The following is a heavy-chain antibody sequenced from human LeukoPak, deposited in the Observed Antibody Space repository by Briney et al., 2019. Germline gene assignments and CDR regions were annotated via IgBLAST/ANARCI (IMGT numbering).Heavy chain of an antibody. CDR2: INHSGST. J-gene: IGHJ4*02. D-gene: IGHD3-22*01. V-gene: IGHV4-34*01. CDR3: ARGSQYYYDSSGYYSHDY. CDR1: GGSFSGYY. Sequence: SETLSLTCAVYGGSFSGYYWSWIRQPPGKGLEWIGEINHSGSTNYSPSLKSRVTISVDTSKNQFSLKLSSVTAADTAVYYCARGSQYYYDSSGYYSHDYWGQGTLVTVSS.